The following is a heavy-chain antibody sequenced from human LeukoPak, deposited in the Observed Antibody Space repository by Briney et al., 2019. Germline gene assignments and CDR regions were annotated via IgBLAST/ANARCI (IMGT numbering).Heavy chain of an antibody. Sequence: ASVKVPCKASGYTFTSYYMHWVRQAPGQGLEWMGIINPSGGSTSYAQKFQGRVTMTRDTSTSTVYMEPSSLRSEDTAVYYCARGPIAVAVGPWGQGTLVTVSS. CDR3: ARGPIAVAVGP. CDR2: INPSGGST. J-gene: IGHJ5*02. V-gene: IGHV1-46*01. D-gene: IGHD6-19*01. CDR1: GYTFTSYY.